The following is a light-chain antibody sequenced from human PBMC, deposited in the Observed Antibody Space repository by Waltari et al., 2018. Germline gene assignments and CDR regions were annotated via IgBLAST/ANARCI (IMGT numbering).Light chain of an antibody. V-gene: IGLV2-8*01. Sequence: QSVLTQPPSATGSPGPSVTISCTASTSDVGAYNYVPWYQQHPGKVPKLLIYEVTKRPSGVPDRFSGSKSGNTASLTVSGLQADDEADYYCSSYAHNNHFVFGTGTKVTVL. CDR2: EVT. CDR3: SSYAHNNHFV. CDR1: TSDVGAYNY. J-gene: IGLJ1*01.